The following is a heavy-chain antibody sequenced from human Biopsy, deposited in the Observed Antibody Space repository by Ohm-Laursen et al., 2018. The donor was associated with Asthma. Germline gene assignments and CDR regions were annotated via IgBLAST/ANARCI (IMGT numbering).Heavy chain of an antibody. CDR2: IYSSGGT. J-gene: IGHJ5*02. Sequence: QTLSLTCAVSGASISSDGYYWFWVRQHPGKGLELIGYIYSSGGTYYNPSLKSRVTISMDRSKNQFSLKVNSVTAADTAVYYCAREAATAGFFDPWGQGSLVTVSS. CDR1: GASISSDGYY. V-gene: IGHV4-31*02. D-gene: IGHD6-13*01. CDR3: AREAATAGFFDP.